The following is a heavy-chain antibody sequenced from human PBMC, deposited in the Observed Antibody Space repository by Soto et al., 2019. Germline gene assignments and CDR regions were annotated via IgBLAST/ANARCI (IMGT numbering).Heavy chain of an antibody. CDR3: ARELIAVAGTGYYGMDV. Sequence: ASVKVSCKASGYTFTGHYMHWVRQAPGQGLEWMGWINPNSGGTNYAQKFQGWVTMTRDTSISTAYMELSRLRSDDTAVYYCARELIAVAGTGYYGMDVWGQGTTVTVSS. D-gene: IGHD6-19*01. J-gene: IGHJ6*02. V-gene: IGHV1-2*04. CDR2: INPNSGGT. CDR1: GYTFTGHY.